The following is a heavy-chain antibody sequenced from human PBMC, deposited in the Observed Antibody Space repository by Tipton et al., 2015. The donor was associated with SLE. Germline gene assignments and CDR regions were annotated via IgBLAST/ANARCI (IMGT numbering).Heavy chain of an antibody. CDR3: ARDEDYGDYVFDY. D-gene: IGHD4-17*01. Sequence: SLRLSCAASGFTFSSYAMHWVRQAPGKGLEWVAVISYDGSNKYYADSVKGRFTISRDNSKNTLYLQMNSLRAEDTAVYYCARDEDYGDYVFDYWGQGTLVTVSS. J-gene: IGHJ4*02. CDR1: GFTFSSYA. V-gene: IGHV3-30*04. CDR2: ISYDGSNK.